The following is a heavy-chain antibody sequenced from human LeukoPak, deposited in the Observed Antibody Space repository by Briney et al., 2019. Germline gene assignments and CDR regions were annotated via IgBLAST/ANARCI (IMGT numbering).Heavy chain of an antibody. V-gene: IGHV1-8*01. D-gene: IGHD2-15*01. CDR3: ARAGGYCGRISCPYYFDY. Sequence: ASVKVSCKASGYTFTSYDINWVRQAPGQGLEWMGWMNPNSGNTGYAQKFQGRVTMTRNTSISTAYMELSSLRSEDTAVYYCARAGGYCGRISCPYYFDYWGQGSLVAASS. CDR2: MNPNSGNT. J-gene: IGHJ4*02. CDR1: GYTFTSYD.